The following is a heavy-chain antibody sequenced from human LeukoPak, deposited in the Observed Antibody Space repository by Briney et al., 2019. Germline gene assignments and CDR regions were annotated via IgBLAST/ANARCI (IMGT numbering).Heavy chain of an antibody. D-gene: IGHD3-22*01. V-gene: IGHV4-59*12. CDR2: IYYSGST. CDR1: GGSISSYY. J-gene: IGHJ4*02. CDR3: ARADYDSSGYYSSPYYFDY. Sequence: SETLSLTCTVSGGSISSYYWSRIRQPPGKGLEWIGYIYYSGSTNYNPSLKSRVTISVDTSKNQFSLKLSSVTAADTAVYYCARADYDSSGYYSSPYYFDYWGQGTLVTVSS.